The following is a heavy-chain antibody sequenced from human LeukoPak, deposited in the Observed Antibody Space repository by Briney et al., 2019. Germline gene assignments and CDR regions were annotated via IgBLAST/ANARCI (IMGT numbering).Heavy chain of an antibody. J-gene: IGHJ4*02. Sequence: SETLSLTCTVSGGSISSSNYYWGRIRQPPGKGLEWIGSIYYSGSTYYNPSLKSRVTISVDTSKNQFSLKLSSVTAADTAVYYCATNIVAATDYWGQGTLVTVSS. CDR1: GGSISSSNYY. CDR2: IYYSGST. D-gene: IGHD1-26*01. CDR3: ATNIVAATDY. V-gene: IGHV4-39*01.